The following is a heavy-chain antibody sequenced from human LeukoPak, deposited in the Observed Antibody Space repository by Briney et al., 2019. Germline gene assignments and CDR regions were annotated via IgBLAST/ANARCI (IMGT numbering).Heavy chain of an antibody. Sequence: GASVKVSCKASGYTFTGYYMHWVRQAPGQGLEWVGWINPDSGGTNYAQKFQGRVTMTRDTSISTAYMELSRLRSDDTAVYYCARDRGRFDPRGGGLIAVAHFDYWGQGTLVTVSS. CDR3: ARDRGRFDPRGGGLIAVAHFDY. CDR1: GYTFTGYY. V-gene: IGHV1-2*02. D-gene: IGHD6-19*01. J-gene: IGHJ4*02. CDR2: INPDSGGT.